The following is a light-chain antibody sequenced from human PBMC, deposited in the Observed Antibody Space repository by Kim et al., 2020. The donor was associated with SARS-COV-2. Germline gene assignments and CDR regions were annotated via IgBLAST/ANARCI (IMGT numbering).Light chain of an antibody. CDR1: SGHSSYA. CDR2: LNSDGSH. V-gene: IGLV4-69*01. J-gene: IGLJ3*02. CDR3: QTWGTGIGV. Sequence: ASVKLTCTLSSGHSSYAIAWHQQQPEKGPRYLMKLNSDGSHSKGDGIPDRCSGSSSGAERYLTISSLQSEDEADYYCQTWGTGIGVFGGGTQLTVL.